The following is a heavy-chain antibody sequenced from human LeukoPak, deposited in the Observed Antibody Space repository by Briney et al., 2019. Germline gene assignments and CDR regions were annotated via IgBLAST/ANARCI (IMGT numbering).Heavy chain of an antibody. V-gene: IGHV1-2*02. Sequence: ASVKVSCKASGYSFTAFYIHWVRQAPGQGLEWMGWIHPRSGETNYAYKFRGRVTMTRDTSISTAYMDLGSLGSDDTAVYYCAREPEPAITLVRGEVFDIWGQGTMVIVSS. CDR3: AREPEPAITLVRGEVFDI. CDR1: GYSFTAFY. J-gene: IGHJ3*02. CDR2: IHPRSGET. D-gene: IGHD3-10*01.